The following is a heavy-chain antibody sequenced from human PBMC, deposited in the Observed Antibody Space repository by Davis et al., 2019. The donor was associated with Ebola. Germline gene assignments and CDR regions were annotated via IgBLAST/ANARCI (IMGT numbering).Heavy chain of an antibody. Sequence: GGSLRLSCAASGFSFSGFWMSWVRQTPEKGLEWVAQTKQDGSEKYYVDSVKGRFTISRDNAKNSLYLQMNSLRAEDTAVYYCARDQLTYYYDSSGYGSYWYFDLWGRGTLVTVSS. CDR3: ARDQLTYYYDSSGYGSYWYFDL. CDR1: GFSFSGFW. CDR2: TKQDGSEK. J-gene: IGHJ2*01. V-gene: IGHV3-7*03. D-gene: IGHD3-22*01.